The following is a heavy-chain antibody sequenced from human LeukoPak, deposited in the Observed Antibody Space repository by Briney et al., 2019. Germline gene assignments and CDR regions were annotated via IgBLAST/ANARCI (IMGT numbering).Heavy chain of an antibody. D-gene: IGHD3-22*01. CDR2: ISGSGGST. CDR3: AKEGYYYDSNGYYSSFDY. V-gene: IGHV3-23*01. CDR1: GFTFSSYA. J-gene: IGHJ4*02. Sequence: PGGSLRLSCAASGFTFSSYAMSWVRQAPGKGLEWVSAISGSGGSTYYADSVKGRFTISRDNSKNTLYLQMNSLRAEDTAVYYCAKEGYYYDSNGYYSSFDYWGQGTLVTVSS.